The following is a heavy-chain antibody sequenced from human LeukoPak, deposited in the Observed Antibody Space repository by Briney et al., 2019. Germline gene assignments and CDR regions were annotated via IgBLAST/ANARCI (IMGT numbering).Heavy chain of an antibody. V-gene: IGHV4-61*01. Sequence: SETLSLTCTVSGGSVSSNNWWSWIRQPPGKGLEWIGYIYYSGSTNYNPSLKSRVTISVDTSKNQFSLKLSSVTAADTAVYYCARHGIVVVPAAGALRYNWFDPWGQGTLVTVSS. CDR2: IYYSGST. CDR3: ARHGIVVVPAAGALRYNWFDP. D-gene: IGHD2-2*01. CDR1: GGSVSSNNW. J-gene: IGHJ5*02.